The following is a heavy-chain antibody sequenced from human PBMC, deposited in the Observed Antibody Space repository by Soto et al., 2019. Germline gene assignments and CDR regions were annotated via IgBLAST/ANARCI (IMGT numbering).Heavy chain of an antibody. Sequence: PGGSLRLSCAASGFTFSSYSMHWVRQAPGKGLEWVAVIWYDGSNKYYADSVKGRFTISRDNSKNTLYLQMNSLRAEDTAVYYCARESFLGYCSGGSCYPDYWGQGTLVTVSS. J-gene: IGHJ4*02. V-gene: IGHV3-33*01. CDR2: IWYDGSNK. CDR3: ARESFLGYCSGGSCYPDY. CDR1: GFTFSSYS. D-gene: IGHD2-15*01.